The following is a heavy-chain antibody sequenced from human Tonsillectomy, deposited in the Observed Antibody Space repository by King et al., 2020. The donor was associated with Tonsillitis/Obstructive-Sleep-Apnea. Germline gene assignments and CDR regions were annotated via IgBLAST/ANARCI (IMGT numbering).Heavy chain of an antibody. D-gene: IGHD6-19*01. CDR1: SGSISSSSYY. V-gene: IGHV4-39*01. CDR2: IYYSGST. J-gene: IGHJ4*02. CDR3: ARGLYSSGWHYFDY. Sequence: QLHESGPGLVKPSETLSLTCTVSSGSISSSSYYWGWIRQPPGKGLEWIGDIYYSGSTYYNPSLKSRVTMSVDTSKHQFSLKLSSVTAADTAVYYCARGLYSSGWHYFDYWGQGTLVTVSS.